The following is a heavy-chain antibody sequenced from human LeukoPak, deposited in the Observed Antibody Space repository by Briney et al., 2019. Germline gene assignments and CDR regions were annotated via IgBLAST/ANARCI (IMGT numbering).Heavy chain of an antibody. V-gene: IGHV3-23*01. D-gene: IGHD2-2*01. J-gene: IGHJ4*02. CDR1: GFTFDDYA. Sequence: GRSLRLSCAASGFTFDDYAMHWVRQAPGKGLEWVSGISGSGGSTYYADSVKGRFTISRDNSKNTLYLQMNSLRAEDTAVYFCAAEVPAATAGDYWGQGTLVTVSS. CDR2: ISGSGGST. CDR3: AAEVPAATAGDY.